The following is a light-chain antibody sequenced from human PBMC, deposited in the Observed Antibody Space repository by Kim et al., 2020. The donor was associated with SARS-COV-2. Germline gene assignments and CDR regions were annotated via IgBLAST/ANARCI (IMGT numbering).Light chain of an antibody. CDR3: QQSYSALS. CDR1: QSISSY. CDR2: AAS. V-gene: IGKV1-39*01. J-gene: IGKJ4*01. Sequence: AATVGDRVNITCRASQSISSYLNWYQQKPGKAPKLLISAASSLQSGVPSRFSGSGSGTDFTLTISSLQPEDFATYYCQQSYSALSFGGGTKVDIK.